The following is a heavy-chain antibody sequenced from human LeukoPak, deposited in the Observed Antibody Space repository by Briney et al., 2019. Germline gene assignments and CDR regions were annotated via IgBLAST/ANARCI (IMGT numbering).Heavy chain of an antibody. Sequence: PSETLSLTCTVSGGSISSYYWSWIRQPPGKGLEWIGYIYYTGSTNYNPSLKSRVTISVDTSKNQFSLKLSSVTAADTAVYYCARAGSYHGNFQHWGQGTLVTVSS. J-gene: IGHJ1*01. D-gene: IGHD1-26*01. CDR2: IYYTGST. V-gene: IGHV4-59*01. CDR1: GGSISSYY. CDR3: ARAGSYHGNFQH.